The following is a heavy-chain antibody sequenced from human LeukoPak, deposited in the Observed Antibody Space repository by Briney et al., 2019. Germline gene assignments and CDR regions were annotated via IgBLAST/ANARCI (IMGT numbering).Heavy chain of an antibody. CDR1: GGSISSGSYY. CDR3: ARDSPALGGAFDI. Sequence: SETLSLTCTVSGGSISSGSYYWSWIRQPAGKGLEWIGRIYTSGSTNYNPSLKSRVTISVDTSKNQFSLKLSSVTAADTAVYYCARDSPALGGAFDIWGQGTMVTVSS. J-gene: IGHJ3*02. D-gene: IGHD3-16*01. CDR2: IYTSGST. V-gene: IGHV4-61*02.